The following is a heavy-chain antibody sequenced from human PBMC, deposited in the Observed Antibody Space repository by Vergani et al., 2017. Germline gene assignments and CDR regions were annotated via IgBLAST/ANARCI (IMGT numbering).Heavy chain of an antibody. J-gene: IGHJ2*01. V-gene: IGHV1-69*13. CDR1: GGTFSSYA. D-gene: IGHD2-2*01. Sequence: QVQLVQSGAEVKKPGSSVKVSCKASGGTFSSYAISWVRQAPGQGLEWMGRIIPIFGTANYAQKFQGRVTITADESTSTAYMELSSLRSEDTAVYYCARDQEGYCSSTRCYWGWYFDLWGRGTLVTVSS. CDR2: IIPIFGTA. CDR3: ARDQEGYCSSTRCYWGWYFDL.